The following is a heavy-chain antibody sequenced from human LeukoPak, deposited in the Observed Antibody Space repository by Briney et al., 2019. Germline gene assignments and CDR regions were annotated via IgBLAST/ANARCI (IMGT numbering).Heavy chain of an antibody. CDR2: IFYSGNT. V-gene: IGHV4-59*08. CDR1: GGSISSYY. D-gene: IGHD6-19*01. Sequence: PSETLSLICTVSGGSISSYYWNWIRQPPGKGLEWIGYIFYSGNTNYNPSLESRVTISIDTAKSQFSLTLSSATAADTAVYYCARLGETGGWFGIDYWGQGILVTVSS. J-gene: IGHJ4*02. CDR3: ARLGETGGWFGIDY.